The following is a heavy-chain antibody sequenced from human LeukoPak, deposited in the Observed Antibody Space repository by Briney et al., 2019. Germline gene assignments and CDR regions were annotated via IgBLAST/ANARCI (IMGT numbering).Heavy chain of an antibody. D-gene: IGHD1-26*01. CDR2: ISGSGGST. CDR1: GFTFSSYA. J-gene: IGHJ4*02. Sequence: GGSLRLSCAASGFTFSSYAMSWVRQAPGKGLEWVSAISGSGGSTYYADSVKGRFTISRDNSKNTLYLQMNSLRAEDTAVYYCAKRGDSGSYYPYYFDYWGQGTLVTVSS. CDR3: AKRGDSGSYYPYYFDY. V-gene: IGHV3-23*01.